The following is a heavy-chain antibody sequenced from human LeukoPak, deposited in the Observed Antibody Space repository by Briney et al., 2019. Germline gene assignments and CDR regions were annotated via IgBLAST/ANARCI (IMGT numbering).Heavy chain of an antibody. CDR1: GFTFSSYW. D-gene: IGHD6-13*01. V-gene: IGHV3-74*01. CDR2: INNDGSGT. CDR3: ARARSWSDAFDI. Sequence: GSLRLSCAASGFTFSSYWMHWVRQAPGKGPGWVSRINNDGSGTTYADSVKGRFTISRDDAKNTLYLQMNSLRAEDTAVYYCARARSWSDAFDIWGQGTMVTVSS. J-gene: IGHJ3*02.